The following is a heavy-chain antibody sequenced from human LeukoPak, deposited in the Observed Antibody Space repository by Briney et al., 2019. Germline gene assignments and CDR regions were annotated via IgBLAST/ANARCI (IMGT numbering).Heavy chain of an antibody. CDR3: ARGGTWQWLTHYYYYMDV. Sequence: ASETLSLTCTVSGGSISSSSYYWGWIRQPPGKGLEWIGSIYYSGSTYYNPSLKRRVTISVDTSKNQFSLKLTSVTAADTAVYYCARGGTWQWLTHYYYYMDVWGKGTTVTVSS. J-gene: IGHJ6*03. D-gene: IGHD6-19*01. CDR2: IYYSGST. V-gene: IGHV4-39*01. CDR1: GGSISSSSYY.